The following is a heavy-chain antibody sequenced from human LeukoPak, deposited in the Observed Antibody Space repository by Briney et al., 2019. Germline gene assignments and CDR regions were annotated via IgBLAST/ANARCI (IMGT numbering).Heavy chain of an antibody. CDR1: GFTFSSYA. V-gene: IGHV3-23*01. D-gene: IGHD2-2*01. Sequence: GGSLRLSCAASGFTFSSYAMGWVRQAPGKGLEWVSLISASGDTTYYADSVRGRFTISRDNSENTLYLQMNSLRAEDTAVYYCAKRYCTSTSCSFFDSWGQGSLVTVSS. CDR3: AKRYCTSTSCSFFDS. J-gene: IGHJ4*02. CDR2: ISASGDTT.